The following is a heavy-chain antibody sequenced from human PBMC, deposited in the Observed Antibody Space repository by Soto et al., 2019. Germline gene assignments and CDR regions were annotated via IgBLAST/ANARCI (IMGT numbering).Heavy chain of an antibody. CDR1: GGSISSGGYY. V-gene: IGHV4-31*03. J-gene: IGHJ4*02. CDR2: IYYSGST. Sequence: NPSETLSLTCTVSGGSISSGGYYWSWIRQHPGKGLEWIGYIYYSGSTYYNPSLKSRVTISVDTSKNQFSLKLSSVTAADTAVYYCARVIIQAMVRGVPDYWGQGTLVTVSS. D-gene: IGHD3-10*01. CDR3: ARVIIQAMVRGVPDY.